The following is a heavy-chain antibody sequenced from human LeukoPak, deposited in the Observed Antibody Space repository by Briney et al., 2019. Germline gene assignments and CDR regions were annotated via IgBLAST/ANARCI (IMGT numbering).Heavy chain of an antibody. Sequence: GGSLRLSCAASGFTFSSYGMHWVRQAPGKGLEWVAFIRYDGSNKDYADSVKDRFIISRDNSKNTLYLQMNSLRAEDTAVYFCAKDRYYGSGRYYDYWGQGTLVTVPS. CDR1: GFTFSSYG. CDR2: IRYDGSNK. D-gene: IGHD3-10*01. V-gene: IGHV3-30*02. CDR3: AKDRYYGSGRYYDY. J-gene: IGHJ4*02.